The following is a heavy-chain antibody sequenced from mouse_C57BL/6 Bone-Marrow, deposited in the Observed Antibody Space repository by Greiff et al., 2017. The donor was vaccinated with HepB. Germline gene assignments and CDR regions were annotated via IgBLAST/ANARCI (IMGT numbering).Heavy chain of an antibody. J-gene: IGHJ2*01. CDR1: GFSFNTYA. V-gene: IGHV10-1*01. D-gene: IGHD2-2*01. CDR3: VRSDGYEGYFDY. CDR2: IRSKSNNYAT. Sequence: EADGGLVQPKGSLKLSCAASGFSFNTYAMNWVRQAPGKGLEWVARIRSKSNNYATYYADSVKDRFTISRYDSESMLYLQMNNLKTEDTAMYYCVRSDGYEGYFDYWGQGTTLTVSS.